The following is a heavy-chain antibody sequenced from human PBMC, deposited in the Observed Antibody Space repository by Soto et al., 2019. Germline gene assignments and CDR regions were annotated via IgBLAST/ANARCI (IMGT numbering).Heavy chain of an antibody. CDR2: ISSTAGRTS. CDR1: GFTFTTHP. CDR3: AKGVLSFHYGMEV. J-gene: IGHJ6*02. D-gene: IGHD3-10*01. Sequence: GGSMRLSCAPSGFTFTTHPMTWFRQAQGKGLEWVSSISSTAGRTSSYADSVKGRFAISRDFSDNTVYLQTNNLRVDDTAVYFCAKGVLSFHYGMEVWGQGTTVTVSS. V-gene: IGHV3-23*01.